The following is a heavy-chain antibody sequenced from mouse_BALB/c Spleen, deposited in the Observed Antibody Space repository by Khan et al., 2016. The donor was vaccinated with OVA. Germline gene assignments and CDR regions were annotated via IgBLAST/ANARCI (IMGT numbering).Heavy chain of an antibody. J-gene: IGHJ2*01. CDR1: GFSITSDYA. V-gene: IGHV3-2*02. Sequence: EVQLQESGPGLVKPSQSLSLTCTVTGFSITSDYAWNWIRQFPGNKLEWMGYISYSGNTKYNPSLNSRISITRDTSKNQFFLQLNSVTIEDTATYYCARVYGGDFDYWGQGTTRTVSS. CDR2: ISYSGNT. CDR3: ARVYGGDFDY. D-gene: IGHD1-1*01.